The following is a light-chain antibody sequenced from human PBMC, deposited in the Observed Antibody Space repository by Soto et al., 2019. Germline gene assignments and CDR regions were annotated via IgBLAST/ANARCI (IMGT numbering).Light chain of an antibody. J-gene: IGKJ1*01. CDR1: QTIRSW. V-gene: IGKV1-5*03. Sequence: DIQMTQSPSTLSASVGDRVTITCRASQTIRSWLAWYQQKPGKAPKLLIYKASTLESGVPSRFSGSGSGTDFTLTVTSLQPEDFATYYCQQYSFYATFGQGTKVEI. CDR2: KAS. CDR3: QQYSFYAT.